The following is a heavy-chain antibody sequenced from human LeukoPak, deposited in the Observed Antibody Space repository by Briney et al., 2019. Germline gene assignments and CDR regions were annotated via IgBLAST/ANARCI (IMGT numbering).Heavy chain of an antibody. J-gene: IGHJ4*02. CDR2: IYYSGST. D-gene: IGHD6-13*01. CDR3: ARGLGQLGRYYFDY. Sequence: SETLSLTCTVSGGSISSYYWSWIRQPPGKGLEWIGYIYYSGSTNYNPSLKSRVTISVDTSKNQFSLKLGSVTAADTAVYYCARGLGQLGRYYFDYWGQGTLVTVSS. CDR1: GGSISSYY. V-gene: IGHV4-59*01.